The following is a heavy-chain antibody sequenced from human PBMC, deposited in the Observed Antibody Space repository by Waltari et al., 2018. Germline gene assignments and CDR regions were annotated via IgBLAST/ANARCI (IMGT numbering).Heavy chain of an antibody. V-gene: IGHV2-5*01. CDR3: AHHVTNYYTPYMDN. CDR1: GFSLTTSGTS. Sequence: QITLKESGPTLLKPTQTLTLTCTVSGFSLTTSGTSVGWVRQPPGKALAWLGLIYWNDDKRFSPSLGSRLTISRDTSKNEVVLTLTSVDPVDTGTYFGAHHVTNYYTPYMDNWGQGTLVTVSS. D-gene: IGHD3-9*01. J-gene: IGHJ4*02. CDR2: IYWNDDK.